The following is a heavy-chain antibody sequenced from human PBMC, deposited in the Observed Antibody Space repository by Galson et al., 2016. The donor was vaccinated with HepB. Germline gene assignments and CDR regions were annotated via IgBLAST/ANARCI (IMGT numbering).Heavy chain of an antibody. J-gene: IGHJ5*02. CDR2: ISYDGRNK. CDR3: VRYHWRDNCFDP. V-gene: IGHV3-30*04. Sequence: SLRLSCAASGFTFSNYAMHWVRQAPGKGLEWVAVISYDGRNKYYPDSVKGRFTISRDNSKNTLYLQMNSLRAEDTAVYYCVRYHWRDNCFDPWGQGTLVTVSS. D-gene: IGHD1-1*01. CDR1: GFTFSNYA.